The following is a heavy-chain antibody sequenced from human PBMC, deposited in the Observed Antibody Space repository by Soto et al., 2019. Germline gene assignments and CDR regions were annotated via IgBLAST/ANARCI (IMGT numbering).Heavy chain of an antibody. J-gene: IGHJ4*02. D-gene: IGHD3-10*01. CDR2: ISYDGSNK. CDR1: GFTFRSYA. Sequence: PGGSLGLSCAASGFTFRSYAMHWVRQAPGKGLEWVAVISYDGSNKYYGDSVKSRFSISRDNAKNSLYLQMNSLRAEDTAVYYCARDYYASGSHDHWGQGTLVTVSS. V-gene: IGHV3-30-3*01. CDR3: ARDYYASGSHDH.